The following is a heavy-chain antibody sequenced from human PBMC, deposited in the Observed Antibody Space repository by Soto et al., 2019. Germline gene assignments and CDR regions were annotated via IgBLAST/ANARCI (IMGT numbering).Heavy chain of an antibody. Sequence: GASVKVSCKASGYTFTSYDINWVRQATGQGLEWMGWMNPNSGNTGYAQKFQGRVTMTRDTSISTAYMELSSLRSEDTAVYYCARGRKRVYCSSTSCYAPYYYYYYYMDVWGKGTTVTV. CDR3: ARGRKRVYCSSTSCYAPYYYYYYYMDV. CDR1: GYTFTSYD. J-gene: IGHJ6*03. CDR2: MNPNSGNT. D-gene: IGHD2-2*01. V-gene: IGHV1-8*01.